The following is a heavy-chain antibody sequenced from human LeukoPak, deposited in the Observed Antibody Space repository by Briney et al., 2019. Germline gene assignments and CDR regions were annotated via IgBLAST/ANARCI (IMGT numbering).Heavy chain of an antibody. CDR3: ARDRSGYCSGGSCYSSTIPFDY. V-gene: IGHV1-69*04. CDR1: GGTFSSYA. J-gene: IGHJ4*02. CDR2: IIPIFGIA. D-gene: IGHD2-15*01. Sequence: SVKVSCKASGGTFSSYAISWVRQAPGQGVEWMGRIIPIFGIAKYAQKFQGRVTITADKSTSTAYMELSSLRSEATAVYYCARDRSGYCSGGSCYSSTIPFDYWGQGTLVTVSS.